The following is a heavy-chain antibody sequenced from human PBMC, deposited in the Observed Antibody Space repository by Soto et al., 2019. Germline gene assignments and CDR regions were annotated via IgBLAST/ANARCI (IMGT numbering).Heavy chain of an antibody. CDR2: IYYSGST. CDR3: ARLGSRQREYYYGMDV. Sequence: SETMSLTCTVAGGSISSSSYYWGWISQPPGKGLEWIGSIYYSGSTYYNPSLKSRVTISVDTSKNQFSLKLSSVTAADTAVYYCARLGSRQREYYYGMDVWGQGTTVTVSS. D-gene: IGHD2-15*01. V-gene: IGHV4-39*01. CDR1: GGSISSSSYY. J-gene: IGHJ6*02.